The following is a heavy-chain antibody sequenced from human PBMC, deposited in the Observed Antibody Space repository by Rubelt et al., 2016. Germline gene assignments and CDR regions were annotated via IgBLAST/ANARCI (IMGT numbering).Heavy chain of an antibody. D-gene: IGHD3-16*01. CDR3: TKAGGTGWFDP. J-gene: IGHJ5*02. CDR1: GFTVTNKY. V-gene: IGHV3-66*01. Sequence: DGQLVESGGGLVQPGGSLRLSCAASGFTVTNKYMGWARRAPGKGLEWVSVIYTGGSPYYTDTVKGRFTISRDSSNNTLYLQMNSLRAEDTAVYHCTKAGGTGWFDPWGQGTQVTVSS. CDR2: IYTGGSP.